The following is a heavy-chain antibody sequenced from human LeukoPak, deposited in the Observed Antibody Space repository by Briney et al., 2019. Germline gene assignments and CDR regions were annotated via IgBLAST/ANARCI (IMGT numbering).Heavy chain of an antibody. CDR2: INHSGST. CDR1: GVSFGGYY. CDR3: ASSEDCTNGVCYFDDAFDI. V-gene: IGHV4-34*01. Sequence: SETLSLTCAVYGVSFGGYYWSWIRQPPGKGLEWIGEINHSGSTNYNPSLKSRVTISVDTSKNQFSLKLSSVTAADTAVYYCASSEDCTNGVCYFDDAFDIWGQGTMVTVSS. J-gene: IGHJ3*02. D-gene: IGHD2-8*01.